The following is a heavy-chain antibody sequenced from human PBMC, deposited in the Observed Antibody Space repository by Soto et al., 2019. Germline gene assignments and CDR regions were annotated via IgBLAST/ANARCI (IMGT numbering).Heavy chain of an antibody. CDR1: GGSVSSGNYY. D-gene: IGHD3-22*01. Sequence: QVQLHESGPGLVKPSETLSLTCAVSGGSVSSGNYYWSWLRQPPGKGLEWIGYVYYTGSTNYNPSLKSRVTISVDMSKNQFSLRLSSVTAADTAVDFCARAIHDYDSSGYLSFDYWGQGTLVTVSS. J-gene: IGHJ4*02. CDR2: VYYTGST. CDR3: ARAIHDYDSSGYLSFDY. V-gene: IGHV4-61*01.